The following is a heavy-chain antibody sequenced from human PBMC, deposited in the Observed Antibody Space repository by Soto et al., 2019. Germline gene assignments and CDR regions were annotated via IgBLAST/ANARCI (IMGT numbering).Heavy chain of an antibody. CDR3: ARAKQKDYGDYGHTVYFDY. J-gene: IGHJ4*02. CDR1: GGSISSGGYS. CDR2: IYHSWST. V-gene: IGHV4-30-2*01. D-gene: IGHD4-17*01. Sequence: SETLSLTCAVSGGSISSGGYSWSWIRQPPGKGLEWIGYIYHSWSTYYNPSLKSRVTISVDRSKNQFSLKLSSVTAADTAVYYCARAKQKDYGDYGHTVYFDYWGQGTLVTVSS.